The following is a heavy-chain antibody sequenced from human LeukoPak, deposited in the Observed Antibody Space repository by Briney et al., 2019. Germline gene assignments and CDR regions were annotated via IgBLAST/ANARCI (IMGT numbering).Heavy chain of an antibody. V-gene: IGHV3-9*01. CDR3: AKDWQQLVGLELDI. Sequence: PGGSLRLSCAASGFTFDDYAMHWVRQAPGKGLEWVSGISWNSGSIGYADSVKGRFTNSRDNAKNSLYLQMNSLRAEDTALYYCAKDWQQLVGLELDIWGQGTMVTVSS. CDR2: ISWNSGSI. J-gene: IGHJ3*02. CDR1: GFTFDDYA. D-gene: IGHD6-13*01.